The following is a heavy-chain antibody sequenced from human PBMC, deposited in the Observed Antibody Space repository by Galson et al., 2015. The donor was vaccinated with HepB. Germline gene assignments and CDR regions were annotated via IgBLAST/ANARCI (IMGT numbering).Heavy chain of an antibody. V-gene: IGHV4-34*01. CDR3: AATDSWFYYFDY. CDR2: INHNGNT. J-gene: IGHJ4*02. D-gene: IGHD6-13*01. CDR1: GGSFSGYY. Sequence: ETLSLTCAVHGGSFSGYYWSWIRQPPGKGLEWIGEINHNGNTKYNPSLESRVTVSLDTSRNQFSLKLTSVTAPDPAVYYWAATDSWFYYFDYWGQGSLVTVSS.